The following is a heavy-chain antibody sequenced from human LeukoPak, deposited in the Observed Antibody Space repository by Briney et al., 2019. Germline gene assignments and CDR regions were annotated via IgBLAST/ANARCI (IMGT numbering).Heavy chain of an antibody. J-gene: IGHJ4*02. D-gene: IGHD5-24*01. Sequence: GRSLRLSCAASGFTFSTYGMHWVRQAPGKGLEWVAVISYDGSNKYYADSVKGRFTISRDNSKNTLYLQMNSLRAEDTAVYYCAKDRRDGYSSFDYWGQGTLVTVSS. CDR2: ISYDGSNK. CDR1: GFTFSTYG. V-gene: IGHV3-30*18. CDR3: AKDRRDGYSSFDY.